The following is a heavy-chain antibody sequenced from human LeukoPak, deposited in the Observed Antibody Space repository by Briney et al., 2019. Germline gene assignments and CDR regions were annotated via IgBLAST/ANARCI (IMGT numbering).Heavy chain of an antibody. CDR1: GGSISSGSYY. J-gene: IGHJ5*02. V-gene: IGHV4-61*02. CDR3: AREGIAARRGWFDP. D-gene: IGHD6-6*01. CDR2: IYTSGST. Sequence: SQTLSLTCTVSGGSISSGSYYWSWIRQPAGKGLEWTGRIYTSGSTNYNPSLKSRVTISVDTSKNQFSLKLSSVTAADTAVYYCAREGIAARRGWFDPWGQGTLVTVSS.